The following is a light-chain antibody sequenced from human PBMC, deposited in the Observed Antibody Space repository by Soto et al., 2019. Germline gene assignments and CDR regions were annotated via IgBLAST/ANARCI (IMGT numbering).Light chain of an antibody. CDR1: HSVTNN. J-gene: IGKJ1*01. CDR3: QQYNDWPPST. V-gene: IGKV3D-15*01. Sequence: VVTQSPATLSLSPGERATLSXRASHSVTNNYSGYQQSPGXAPRPLXXGASTRAPGIPDRFTGSVSVTEFTLTISSLQSEDFAAYYCQQYNDWPPSTFGQGTKVDI. CDR2: GAS.